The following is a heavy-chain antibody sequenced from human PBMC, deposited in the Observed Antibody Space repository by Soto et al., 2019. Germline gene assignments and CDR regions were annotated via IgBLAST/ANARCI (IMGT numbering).Heavy chain of an antibody. CDR1: GGSVNNANYF. CDR2: IYYSGST. D-gene: IGHD4-17*01. Sequence: QVRLEESGPGLVKPSETLSLICSVSGGSVNNANYFWNWIRHHPENGLEWIGYIYYSGSTRYNPSFMPRAILSIVTSKNQSSLRLNSVTVADTAVYFCARDADYGGSRGGMDVWGRGTTVTVSS. J-gene: IGHJ6*02. V-gene: IGHV4-31*03. CDR3: ARDADYGGSRGGMDV.